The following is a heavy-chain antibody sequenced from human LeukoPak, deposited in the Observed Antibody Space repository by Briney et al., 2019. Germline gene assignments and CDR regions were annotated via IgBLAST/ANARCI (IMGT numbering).Heavy chain of an antibody. J-gene: IGHJ5*02. CDR3: ARERTAARNWFDP. CDR2: INPNSGGT. V-gene: IGHV1-2*02. CDR1: GYTFTGYY. Sequence: ASVKASCKASGYTFTGYYMHRVRQAPGQGLEWMGWINPNSGGTNYAQKFQGRVTMTRDTSISTAYMELSRLRSDDTAVYYCARERTAARNWFDPWGQGTLVTVSS. D-gene: IGHD6-6*01.